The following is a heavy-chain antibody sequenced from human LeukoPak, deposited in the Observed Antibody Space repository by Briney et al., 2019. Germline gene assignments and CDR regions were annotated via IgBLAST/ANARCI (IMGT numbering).Heavy chain of an antibody. CDR1: GFMFSNYW. CDR3: ARLGDSSGYYDY. V-gene: IGHV3-7*01. D-gene: IGHD3-22*01. Sequence: PGGSLRLSCAGSGFMFSNYWMSWVHQAPGKGLEWVANINQDGSDKHYADSVKGRFTTSRDSAKNSLYLQMNSLTAEDTAVYYCARLGDSSGYYDYWGQGTLVTVSS. CDR2: INQDGSDK. J-gene: IGHJ4*02.